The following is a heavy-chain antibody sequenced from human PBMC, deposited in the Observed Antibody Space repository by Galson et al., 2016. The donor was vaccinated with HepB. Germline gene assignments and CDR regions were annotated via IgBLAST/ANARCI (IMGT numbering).Heavy chain of an antibody. J-gene: IGHJ5*02. Sequence: SLRLSCAASGFTFRTFSMDWVRQAPGKGLEWVAYISGDSDTIYYADPAKGRFPISRDNAKSSLNLQMNALRDEDTAVYYCARGLYSNSFDLWGQGTPVTVS. CDR2: ISGDSDTI. D-gene: IGHD4-11*01. V-gene: IGHV3-48*02. CDR3: ARGLYSNSFDL. CDR1: GFTFRTFS.